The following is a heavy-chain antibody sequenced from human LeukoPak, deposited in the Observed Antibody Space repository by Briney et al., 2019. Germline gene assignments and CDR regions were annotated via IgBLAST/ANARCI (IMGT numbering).Heavy chain of an antibody. D-gene: IGHD4-11*01. J-gene: IGHJ5*02. CDR2: IYYSGST. CDR1: GGSISSYY. V-gene: IGHV4-59*12. Sequence: SETLSLTCTVSGGSISSYYWSWIRQPPGKGLEWIGYIYYSGSTDYNPSLKSRVTISVDTSKNQFSLKLSSVTAADTAVYYCARDDYTNWFDPWGQGTLVTVSS. CDR3: ARDDYTNWFDP.